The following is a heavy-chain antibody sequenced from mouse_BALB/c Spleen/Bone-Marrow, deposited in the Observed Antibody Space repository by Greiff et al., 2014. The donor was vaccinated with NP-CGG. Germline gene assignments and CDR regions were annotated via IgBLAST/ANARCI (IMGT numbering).Heavy chain of an antibody. Sequence: VHLVESGAELVRPGTSVKASCKASGYAFTNYLIEWVKQRPGQGLEWIGMINPGSGGTNYNEKFKGKATLTADKSSSTAYMQLSSLTSDDSAVYFCARRDGSYFDYWGQGTTLTVSS. J-gene: IGHJ2*01. CDR2: INPGSGGT. CDR3: ARRDGSYFDY. D-gene: IGHD3-3*01. CDR1: GYAFTNYL. V-gene: IGHV1-54*01.